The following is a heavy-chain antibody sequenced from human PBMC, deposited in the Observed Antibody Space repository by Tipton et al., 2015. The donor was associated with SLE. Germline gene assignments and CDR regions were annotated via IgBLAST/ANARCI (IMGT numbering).Heavy chain of an antibody. Sequence: SLRLSCTVSGFTFGDYAMNWVRQAPGKGLEWVGFIRSKAYGGTTEYAASVKGRFAISRDDSKSIAYLQMNSLKTEDTAVYYCTKELGRNDAFDIWGQGTMVTVSS. CDR1: GFTFGDYA. CDR3: TKELGRNDAFDI. D-gene: IGHD3-16*01. CDR2: IRSKAYGGTT. V-gene: IGHV3-49*04. J-gene: IGHJ3*02.